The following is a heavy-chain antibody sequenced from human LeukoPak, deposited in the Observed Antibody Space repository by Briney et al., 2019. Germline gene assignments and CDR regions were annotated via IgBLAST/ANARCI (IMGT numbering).Heavy chain of an antibody. J-gene: IGHJ6*02. CDR1: GGTFSSYA. V-gene: IGHV1-69*04. D-gene: IGHD6-19*01. CDR2: IIPILGIA. CDR3: ARRKVAGSHYYYYYGMDV. Sequence: SVKVSCKASGGTFSSYAISWVRQAPGQGLEWMGRIIPILGIANYAQKFQGIVTITADKSTSTAYMELSSLRSEDTAVYYCARRKVAGSHYYYYYGMDVWGQGTTVTVSS.